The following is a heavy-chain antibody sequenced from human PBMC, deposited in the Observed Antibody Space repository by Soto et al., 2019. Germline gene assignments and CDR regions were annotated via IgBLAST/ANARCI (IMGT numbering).Heavy chain of an antibody. CDR2: IYYTGHT. D-gene: IGHD1-1*01. J-gene: IGHJ3*02. CDR3: ARGSQLERDALDI. CDR1: GVSLNSGGYY. V-gene: IGHV4-31*03. Sequence: QVQLPESGPGLVKPSQTLSLTCSVSGVSLNSGGYYWSWLRHHPGKGLEWIGYIYYTGHTFYNPSLKSRVAMSLDTSKNQFSLKLSSVTAADTAVYYCARGSQLERDALDIWGQGTMVTVSS.